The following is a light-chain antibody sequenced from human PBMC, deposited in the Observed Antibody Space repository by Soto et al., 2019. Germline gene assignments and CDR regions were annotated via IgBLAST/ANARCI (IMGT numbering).Light chain of an antibody. J-gene: IGLJ3*02. CDR2: EVS. CDR1: SRDVGGYNY. V-gene: IGLV2-14*01. Sequence: QSASVSGSPGQSITISCTGTSRDVGGYNYVSWYQQHPGKAPKFMIYEVSNRPSGVSSRFSGSKSGNTASLTISGLQAEDEADYYCSSYTGSNIVFGGGTQLTVL. CDR3: SSYTGSNIV.